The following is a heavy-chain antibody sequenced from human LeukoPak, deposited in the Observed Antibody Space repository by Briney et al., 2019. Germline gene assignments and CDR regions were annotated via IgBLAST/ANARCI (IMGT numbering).Heavy chain of an antibody. CDR3: ARGPEWYYFDY. CDR2: IYYSGST. D-gene: IGHD3-3*01. J-gene: IGHJ4*02. CDR1: GGSSSNYY. V-gene: IGHV4-59*08. Sequence: PSEILSLTCSVSGGSSSNYYWSWIRQPPGKGLEWIGYIYYSGSTNYNPSLKSRVTMSVDTSKNQFSLRLSSVTAADTAVYYCARGPEWYYFDYWGQGTLVSVSS.